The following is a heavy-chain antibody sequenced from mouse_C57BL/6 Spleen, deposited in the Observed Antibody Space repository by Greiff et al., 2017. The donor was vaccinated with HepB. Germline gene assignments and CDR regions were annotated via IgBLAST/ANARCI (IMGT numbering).Heavy chain of an antibody. D-gene: IGHD1-1*01. CDR3: ARGTTVVAPGFAY. V-gene: IGHV1-82*01. CDR1: GYAFSSSW. J-gene: IGHJ3*01. Sequence: VKVVESGPELVKPGASVKISCKASGYAFSSSWMNWVKQRPGKGLEWIGRIYPGDGDTNYNGKFKGKATLTADKSSSTAYMQLSSLTSEDSAVYFCARGTTVVAPGFAYWGQGTLVTVSA. CDR2: IYPGDGDT.